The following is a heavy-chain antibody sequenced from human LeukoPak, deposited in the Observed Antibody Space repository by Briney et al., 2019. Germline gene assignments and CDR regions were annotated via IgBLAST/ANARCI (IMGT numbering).Heavy chain of an antibody. V-gene: IGHV1-69*13. CDR1: GGTLSSYA. CDR2: IIPIFGTA. CDR3: ARVGMTNYYYMDV. D-gene: IGHD4-11*01. J-gene: IGHJ6*03. Sequence: SVKVSCTASGGTLSSYAISWVRQAPGQGLEWMGGIIPIFGTANYAQKFQGRVTITADESTSTAYMELSSLRSEDTAVYYCARVGMTNYYYMDVWGKGTTVTVSS.